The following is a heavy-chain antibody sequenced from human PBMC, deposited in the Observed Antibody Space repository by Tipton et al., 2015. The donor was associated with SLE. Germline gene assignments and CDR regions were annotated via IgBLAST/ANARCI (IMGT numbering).Heavy chain of an antibody. Sequence: TLSLTCSVSGGSFSSSSYYWGWIRQPPGKGLEWIGTLSNNGNTYYTPSLKSRVSMSVDMSKNQFSLNLSSVTAADTAVYYCARALHTTTWYRGGMAVWGQGTTVTVSS. D-gene: IGHD6-13*01. CDR3: ARALHTTTWYRGGMAV. CDR1: GGSFSSSSYY. CDR2: LSNNGNT. V-gene: IGHV4-39*01. J-gene: IGHJ6*02.